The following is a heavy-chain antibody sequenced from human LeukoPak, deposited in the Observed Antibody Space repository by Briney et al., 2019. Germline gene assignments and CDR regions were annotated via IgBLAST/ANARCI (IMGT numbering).Heavy chain of an antibody. CDR1: GFTFSSYG. J-gene: IGHJ6*03. Sequence: GRSLRLSCAASGFTFSSYGMHWVRQAPGKGLEWVAVISYDGSNKYYADSVKGRFTISRDNSKNTLYLQMNSLRAEDTAVYYCASMSYYYMDVWGKGTTVTVSS. D-gene: IGHD3-16*01. V-gene: IGHV3-30*03. CDR3: ASMSYYYMDV. CDR2: ISYDGSNK.